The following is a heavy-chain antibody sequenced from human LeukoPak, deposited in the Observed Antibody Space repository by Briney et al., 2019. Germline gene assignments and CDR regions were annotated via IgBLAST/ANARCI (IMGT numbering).Heavy chain of an antibody. CDR1: GFTFSDYY. Sequence: GGSLRLSCAAPGFTFSDYYMSWIRQAPGKGLEWVSYISSSGSTIYYADSVKGRFTISRDNAKNSLYLQMNSLRAEDTAVYYCASTGYYYDSSGYYYWGQGTLVTVSS. V-gene: IGHV3-11*01. CDR3: ASTGYYYDSSGYYY. CDR2: ISSSGSTI. J-gene: IGHJ4*02. D-gene: IGHD3-22*01.